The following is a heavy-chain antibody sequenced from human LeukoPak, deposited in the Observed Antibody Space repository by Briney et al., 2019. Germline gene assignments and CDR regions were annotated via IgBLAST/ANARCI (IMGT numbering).Heavy chain of an antibody. J-gene: IGHJ4*02. CDR1: GYIFNDYW. CDR3: ARRGPFGFDFDY. D-gene: IGHD3-10*01. Sequence: GESLKISCKGSGYIFNDYWIGWMRQMPGKGLEWMGIIYPGGSNTRYSPSFQGQVDISVDKSINTAYLQWSSLKASDTAMYYCARRGPFGFDFDYWGQGTLVTVSS. V-gene: IGHV5-51*01. CDR2: IYPGGSNT.